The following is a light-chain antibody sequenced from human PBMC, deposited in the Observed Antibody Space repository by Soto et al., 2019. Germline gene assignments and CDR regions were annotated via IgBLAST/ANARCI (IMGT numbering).Light chain of an antibody. V-gene: IGKV3-20*01. J-gene: IGKJ2*01. CDR2: GAS. CDR3: QQYGISRYT. CDR1: QSVSSSY. Sequence: EIVLTQSPGTLSLSPGERATLSCRASQSVSSSYLAWYQQKPGQAPRLLIYGASSRATGIPDRFSGSGSGTDFPLTISRLEPEDFAVYYCQQYGISRYTFGQGTKLEIK.